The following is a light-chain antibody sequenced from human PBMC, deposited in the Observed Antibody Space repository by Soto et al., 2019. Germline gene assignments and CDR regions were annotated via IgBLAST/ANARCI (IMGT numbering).Light chain of an antibody. J-gene: IGKJ1*01. CDR1: QRISSW. CDR3: QQYNSYPWT. CDR2: KAS. V-gene: IGKV1-5*03. Sequence: DIQMTQSPSTLSASVGDRVTITCRASQRISSWLAWYQQKPGKAPKLLIYKASSLESGVPSRFSGSGSGTEFTLTISSLQPDVFATYYCQQYNSYPWTFGQGTKVEIK.